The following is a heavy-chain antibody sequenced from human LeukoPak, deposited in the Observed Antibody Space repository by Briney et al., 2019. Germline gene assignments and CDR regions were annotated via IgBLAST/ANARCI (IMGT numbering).Heavy chain of an antibody. Sequence: SETLSLTCAVYGGSFSGYYWSWIRQPPGKGLEWIGEINHSGSTNYNPSLKSRVTISVDTSKNQFSLKLSSVTAADTAVYYCARGIVVVPAAQEYLALWGRGTLVTVSS. D-gene: IGHD2-2*01. J-gene: IGHJ2*01. V-gene: IGHV4-34*01. CDR1: GGSFSGYY. CDR2: INHSGST. CDR3: ARGIVVVPAAQEYLAL.